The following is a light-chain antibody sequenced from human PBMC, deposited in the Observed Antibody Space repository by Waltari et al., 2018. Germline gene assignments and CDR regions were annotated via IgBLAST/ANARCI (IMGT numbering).Light chain of an antibody. CDR2: DVS. Sequence: TISCTGTSSDVGGYNYVSWYQQHPGKAPKLMIYDVSNRPSGVSNRFSGSKSGNTASLTISGLQAEDEADYYCCSYTSSRTLIFGGGTKLTVL. V-gene: IGLV2-14*04. CDR1: SSDVGGYNY. J-gene: IGLJ2*01. CDR3: CSYTSSRTLI.